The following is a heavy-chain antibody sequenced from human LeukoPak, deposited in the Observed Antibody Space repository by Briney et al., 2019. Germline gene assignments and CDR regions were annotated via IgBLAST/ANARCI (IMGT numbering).Heavy chain of an antibody. V-gene: IGHV4-39*01. CDR2: IYYSGST. CDR1: GDSISSSRSY. Sequence: PSETLSLTCTVSGDSISSSRSYWGWIRQPPGKGLEWIGSIYYSGSTYYNPSLKSRVTISLDTFKNQLSLKLSSVTAADTAVYYCARLRRSRLAEFDYWGQGTLVTVSS. D-gene: IGHD3-3*02. J-gene: IGHJ4*02. CDR3: ARLRRSRLAEFDY.